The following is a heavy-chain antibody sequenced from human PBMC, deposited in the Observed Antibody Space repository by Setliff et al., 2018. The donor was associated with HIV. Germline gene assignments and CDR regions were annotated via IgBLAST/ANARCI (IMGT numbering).Heavy chain of an antibody. CDR3: ARTTYSGSYFNDS. J-gene: IGHJ5*01. D-gene: IGHD1-26*01. Sequence: PSETLSLTCTVSGGSISSSTYYWGWIRQPPGKGLEWIGNIHFSGSTYYNPSLKSRVTVSVGPSKNQFSLKLSSVTAADTAVYYCARTTYSGSYFNDSWGQGTLVTVLL. CDR2: IHFSGST. CDR1: GGSISSSTYY. V-gene: IGHV4-39*01.